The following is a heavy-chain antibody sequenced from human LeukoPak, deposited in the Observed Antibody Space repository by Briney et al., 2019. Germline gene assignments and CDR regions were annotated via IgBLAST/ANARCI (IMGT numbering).Heavy chain of an antibody. V-gene: IGHV3-21*01. CDR3: ARDEQYQLLSQGFDP. CDR1: GFTFSSYW. J-gene: IGHJ5*02. CDR2: ISSSSSYI. Sequence: PGGSLRLSCAASGFTFSSYWMSWVRQAPGKGLEWVSSISSSSSYIYYADSVKGRFTISRDNAKNSLYLQMNSLRAEDTAVYYCARDEQYQLLSQGFDPWGQGTLVTVSS. D-gene: IGHD2-2*01.